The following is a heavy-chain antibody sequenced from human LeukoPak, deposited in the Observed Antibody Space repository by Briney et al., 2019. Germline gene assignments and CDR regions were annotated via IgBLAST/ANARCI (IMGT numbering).Heavy chain of an antibody. J-gene: IGHJ3*02. CDR1: GYTFTTYY. V-gene: IGHV1-46*01. CDR2: INPSGGST. Sequence: ASVKVSCKASGYTFTTYYMHWVRQAPGQGLEWMGMINPSGGSTSFAQRFQGRVTMTRDSSTSTVYMELNSLRSEDTAVYYCAREGRHIVVVTATRGAFDIWGQGTMVTVSS. CDR3: AREGRHIVVVTATRGAFDI. D-gene: IGHD2-21*02.